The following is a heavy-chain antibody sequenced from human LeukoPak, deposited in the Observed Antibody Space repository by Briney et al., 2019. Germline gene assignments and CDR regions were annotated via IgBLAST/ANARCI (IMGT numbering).Heavy chain of an antibody. CDR1: GFTFSRCA. V-gene: IGHV3-23*01. CDR3: AKADKYYGSGSLDY. CDR2: FSGSGGST. J-gene: IGHJ4*02. Sequence: GGSLRLPCAASGFTFSRCAVSWVRRSRGEGVEGVSPFSGSGGSTYYGDSVKGRFTISRDNSKNTLYLQMNSLRAEDTAVYYCAKADKYYGSGSLDYWGQGTLVTVSS. D-gene: IGHD3-10*01.